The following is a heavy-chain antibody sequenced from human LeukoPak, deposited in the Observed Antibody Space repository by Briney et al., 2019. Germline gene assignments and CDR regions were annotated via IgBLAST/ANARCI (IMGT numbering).Heavy chain of an antibody. V-gene: IGHV4-59*01. CDR1: GGSLSGFY. Sequence: PSETLSLTCTVSGGSLSGFYWSWIRQSPRLGLEWIGLTYSDGSTMYNPSLTSRVTISVDTSKNQISLRLTSVTAADTAIYYCARDVVAVPGFDNWFDPWGQGTLVTVSP. J-gene: IGHJ5*02. D-gene: IGHD6-19*01. CDR2: TYSDGST. CDR3: ARDVVAVPGFDNWFDP.